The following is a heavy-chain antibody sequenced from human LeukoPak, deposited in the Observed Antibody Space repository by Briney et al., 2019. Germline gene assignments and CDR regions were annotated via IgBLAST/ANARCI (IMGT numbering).Heavy chain of an antibody. V-gene: IGHV1-2*02. CDR1: GYTFTGYY. CDR2: ISLNSGGT. Sequence: ASVKVSCKASGYTFTGYYMHWVRQAPGQGLEWMGWISLNSGGTNYAQKFQGRVTMTRDTSINTAYMELSRLRSDDTAVYYCAREIVVVTAIRPNDAFDIWGQGTMVTVSS. D-gene: IGHD2-21*02. J-gene: IGHJ3*02. CDR3: AREIVVVTAIRPNDAFDI.